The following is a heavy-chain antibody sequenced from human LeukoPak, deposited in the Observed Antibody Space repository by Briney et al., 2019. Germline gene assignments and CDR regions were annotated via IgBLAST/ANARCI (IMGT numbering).Heavy chain of an antibody. V-gene: IGHV3-23*01. CDR1: GFSFNNYA. Sequence: PGGSLTLSCAASGFSFNNYAMSWVRQAPGKGLEWVSTISTTGGSTYYADSVKGRFTGSRDNSKNTLSLQMDSLRVEDTALYYCAKDWTTVVTPKGYYFDSWGQGTLVTVSS. CDR3: AKDWTTVVTPKGYYFDS. CDR2: ISTTGGST. J-gene: IGHJ4*02. D-gene: IGHD4-23*01.